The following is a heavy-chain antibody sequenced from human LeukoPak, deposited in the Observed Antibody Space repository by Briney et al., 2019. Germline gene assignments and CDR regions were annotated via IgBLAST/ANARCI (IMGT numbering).Heavy chain of an antibody. V-gene: IGHV4-34*01. J-gene: IGHJ5*02. D-gene: IGHD3-10*01. CDR2: INHSGST. CDR1: GGSFSGYY. Sequence: SETLSLTCAVYGGSFSGYYWSWIRQSPGKGLEWIGEINHSGSTNYNPSLKSRVTISVDTSKNQFSLKLSSVTAADTAVYYCARVLRSYYYGSGSLGDWFDPWGQGTLVTVSS. CDR3: ARVLRSYYYGSGSLGDWFDP.